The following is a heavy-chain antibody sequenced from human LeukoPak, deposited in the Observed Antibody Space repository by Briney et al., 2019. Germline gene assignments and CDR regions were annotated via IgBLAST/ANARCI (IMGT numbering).Heavy chain of an antibody. CDR3: ARDAQWLVPEGYYFYMDV. D-gene: IGHD6-19*01. V-gene: IGHV3-21*01. CDR2: IRSSSSYI. J-gene: IGHJ6*03. CDR1: GFIFSRYS. Sequence: PGGSRRLACAGSGFIFSRYSMNWFRQPPGEGLERVSSIRSSSSYIFYADSVKGRFTISRDNANNSLYLQMSSLRAEDTAVYYCARDAQWLVPEGYYFYMDVWGKGTTVTVSS.